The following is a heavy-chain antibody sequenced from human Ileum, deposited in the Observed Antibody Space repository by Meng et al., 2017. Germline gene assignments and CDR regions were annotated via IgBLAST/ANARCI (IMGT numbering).Heavy chain of an antibody. CDR1: VGSIWISNW. V-gene: IGHV4-4*02. CDR3: ASLRYNWNYSADY. J-gene: IGHJ4*02. Sequence: QGPLRHAGPELVKPSGTLCMTCAVSVGSIWISNWWSWLRQPPGKGLEWIGEIYHSGSTNYNPSLKSRVTISVDKSKNQFSLKLSSVTAADTAVYYCASLRYNWNYSADYWGQGTLVTVSS. D-gene: IGHD1-7*01. CDR2: IYHSGST.